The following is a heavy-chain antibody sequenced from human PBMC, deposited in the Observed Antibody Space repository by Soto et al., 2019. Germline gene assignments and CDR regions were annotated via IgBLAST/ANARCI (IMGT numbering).Heavy chain of an antibody. D-gene: IGHD3-16*01. Sequence: XVKVSCKASGYTFTSYXXXXVRQAPGQRLEWMGWINAGNGKTKYSQKFQGRVTITRDTSASTTYMELSSLRSEDTAVYYCARVRVXTXYYYYGMDVWGQXTTVT. CDR2: INAGNGKT. V-gene: IGHV1-3*01. CDR1: GYTFTSYX. J-gene: IGHJ6*02. CDR3: ARVRVXTXYYYYGMDV.